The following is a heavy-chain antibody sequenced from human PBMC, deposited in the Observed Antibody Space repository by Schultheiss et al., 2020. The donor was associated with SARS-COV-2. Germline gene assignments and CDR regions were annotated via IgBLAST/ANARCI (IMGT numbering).Heavy chain of an antibody. CDR3: ARVLSKLGATPIGY. V-gene: IGHV1-8*01. CDR1: GYTFTSYD. J-gene: IGHJ4*02. Sequence: ASVKVSCKASGYTFTSYDINWVRQATGQGLEWMGWMNPNSCNTGYAQKFQGRVTMTRNTSISTAYMELSSLRSEDTAVYYCARVLSKLGATPIGYWGQGTLVTVAS. CDR2: MNPNSCNT. D-gene: IGHD1-26*01.